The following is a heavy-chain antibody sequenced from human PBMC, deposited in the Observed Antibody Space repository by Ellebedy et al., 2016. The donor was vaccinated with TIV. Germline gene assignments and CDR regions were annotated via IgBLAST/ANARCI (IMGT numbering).Heavy chain of an antibody. CDR3: AKDLGFAMDV. CDR1: GFTFGRYG. D-gene: IGHD7-27*01. V-gene: IGHV3-33*03. J-gene: IGHJ6*02. Sequence: PGGSLRLSCAASGFTFGRYGMHWVRQAPGKGLEWVAVIWFDGSKEFYADSVKGRFTISRDDSKNEVFLQMSSLRAEDTAVYYCAKDLGFAMDVWGQGTTVTVSS. CDR2: IWFDGSKE.